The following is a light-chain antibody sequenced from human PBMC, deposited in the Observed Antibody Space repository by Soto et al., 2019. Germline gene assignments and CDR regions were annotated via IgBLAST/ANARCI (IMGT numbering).Light chain of an antibody. CDR1: SSDVGGYNY. CDR3: NSYTSSSTYV. Sequence: SLLTQPASVSGSPGQSIAISCTGTSSDVGGYNYVSWYQQHPGKAPKPMIYDVTNRPSGVSDRFSGSKSGNTASLTISGLQAEDEADYYCNSYTSSSTYVFGPGTKVTVL. J-gene: IGLJ1*01. CDR2: DVT. V-gene: IGLV2-14*03.